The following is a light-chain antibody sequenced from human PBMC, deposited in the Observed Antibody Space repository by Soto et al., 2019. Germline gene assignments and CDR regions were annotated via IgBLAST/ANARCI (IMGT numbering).Light chain of an antibody. V-gene: IGKV1-6*01. CDR3: LHDYNYPRT. CDR2: GAS. Sequence: AIQLTQSPSSLSASVGDRVTITCWASQDISIDLGWYQQKPGKAPKLLIYGASSLQSGVPSRFSGSGSGTDFTLTISSLQPEDFATYYCLHDYNYPRTFGQGTKVEVK. J-gene: IGKJ1*01. CDR1: QDISID.